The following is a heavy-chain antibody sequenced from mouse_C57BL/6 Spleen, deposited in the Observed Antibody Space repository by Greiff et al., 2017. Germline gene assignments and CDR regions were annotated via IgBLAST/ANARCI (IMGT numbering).Heavy chain of an antibody. D-gene: IGHD1-1*01. Sequence: VQLKESGAELVRPGASVKLSCTASGFNITDDYMHWVKQRPEQGLEWIGWIDPENGDTEYASKFQGKATITADTSSNTAYLQLSSLTSEDTAVYYCTTGHGSGLPWYFDVWGTGTTVTVSS. V-gene: IGHV14-4*01. CDR1: GFNITDDY. CDR3: TTGHGSGLPWYFDV. CDR2: IDPENGDT. J-gene: IGHJ1*03.